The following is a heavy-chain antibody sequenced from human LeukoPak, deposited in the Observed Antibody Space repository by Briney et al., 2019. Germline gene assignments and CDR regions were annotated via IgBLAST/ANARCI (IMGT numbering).Heavy chain of an antibody. CDR1: GFTASSNY. CDR3: ARGYYSSSRFDS. V-gene: IGHV3-53*01. CDR2: IYSGGST. J-gene: IGHJ4*02. Sequence: PGGSLRLSCAASGFTASSNYMSWVRQAPGKGLEWVSVIYSGGSTYYTDAVKGRFTISRDNAENTLYMRMNSLRPEDTAVYYCARGYYSSSRFDSWGQGTLVTVSS. D-gene: IGHD6-13*01.